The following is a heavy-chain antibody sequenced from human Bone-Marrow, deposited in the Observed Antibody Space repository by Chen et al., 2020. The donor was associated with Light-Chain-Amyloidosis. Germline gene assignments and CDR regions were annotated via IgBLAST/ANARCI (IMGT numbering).Heavy chain of an antibody. CDR3: AKDISYDDILPGYPADAFDI. Sequence: EVQLVESGGGLLQRGGSLRLSCAASGFAFSSYAMSWVRQAAGKGLEWVSTISGSGGSRYYGDSVKGRLTISRDNSEHALFLQMNSLRAEDAAVYYCAKDISYDDILPGYPADAFDIWGQGKMVTVSS. D-gene: IGHD3-9*01. CDR1: GFAFSSYA. J-gene: IGHJ3*02. V-gene: IGHV3-23*04. CDR2: ISGSGGSR.